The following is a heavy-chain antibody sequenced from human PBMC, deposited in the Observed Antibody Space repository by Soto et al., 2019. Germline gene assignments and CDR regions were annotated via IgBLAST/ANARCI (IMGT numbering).Heavy chain of an antibody. Sequence: GGSLRLSCAASGFTFSSYSMNWVRQAPGKGLEWVSYISSSSSTIYYAGSVKGRFTISRDNAKNSLYLQMNSLRAEDTAVYYCANMGVGVVAARRENWFAPWGQETVVTVS. D-gene: IGHD2-15*01. CDR1: GFTFSSYS. CDR2: ISSSSSTI. CDR3: ANMGVGVVAARRENWFAP. J-gene: IGHJ5*02. V-gene: IGHV3-48*01.